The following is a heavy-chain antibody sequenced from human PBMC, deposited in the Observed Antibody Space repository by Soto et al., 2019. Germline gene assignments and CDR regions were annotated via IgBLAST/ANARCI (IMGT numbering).Heavy chain of an antibody. Sequence: GGSLRLSCAASGFTFSSYAMSWVRQAPGKGLEWVSVISGSVDRTYYADSVKGRFTISRDNSKNTLYLQMNSLRAEDTAVYYCAKDLDGAAAGPAKFYCMDVRGQGTTVTVSS. J-gene: IGHJ6*02. CDR2: ISGSVDRT. CDR3: AKDLDGAAAGPAKFYCMDV. V-gene: IGHV3-23*01. D-gene: IGHD6-13*01. CDR1: GFTFSSYA.